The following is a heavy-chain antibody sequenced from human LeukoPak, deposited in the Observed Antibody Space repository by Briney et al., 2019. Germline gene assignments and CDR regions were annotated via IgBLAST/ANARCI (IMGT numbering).Heavy chain of an antibody. CDR3: ASQPAGYYYGSGSYHYFDY. D-gene: IGHD3-10*01. CDR2: IYYSGST. J-gene: IGHJ4*02. Sequence: PSETLSLTCTVSGGSISSGDYYWSWIRQPPGKGLEWIGYIYYSGSTYYNPSLKSRVTISVDTSKNQFSLKLSSVTAADTAVYYCASQPAGYYYGSGSYHYFDYWGQGTLVTVSS. CDR1: GGSISSGDYY. V-gene: IGHV4-30-4*01.